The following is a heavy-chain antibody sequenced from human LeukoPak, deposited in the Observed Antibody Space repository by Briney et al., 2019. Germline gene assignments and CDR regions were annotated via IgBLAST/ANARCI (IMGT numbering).Heavy chain of an antibody. V-gene: IGHV4-4*07. J-gene: IGHJ4*02. Sequence: SETLSLTCTVSGDSMRSFHWSWIRQPAGKGLEWIGHIYTNGRTKYSPSLQTRVSMSVDTYKSQLSLKMTSVTAADTAVYYCAREEFGDCTTTDCFTYPEYWGQGILVTVSS. CDR3: AREEFGDCTTTDCFTYPEY. D-gene: IGHD2-8*01. CDR1: GDSMRSFH. CDR2: IYTNGRT.